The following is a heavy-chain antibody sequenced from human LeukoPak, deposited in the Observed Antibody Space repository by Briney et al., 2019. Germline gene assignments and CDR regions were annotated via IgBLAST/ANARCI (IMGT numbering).Heavy chain of an antibody. CDR1: GYTFTGYY. Sequence: ASVKVSCKASGYTFTGYYMHWVRQAPGQGPEWMGWINPKSGGTNYAQKFQGRVTMTRDTSINTAYMELSRLTSDDTAVYYCARDGSSSGWQGWVDCWGQGTLVTVSS. CDR3: ARDGSSSGWQGWVDC. V-gene: IGHV1-2*02. D-gene: IGHD6-19*01. CDR2: INPKSGGT. J-gene: IGHJ4*02.